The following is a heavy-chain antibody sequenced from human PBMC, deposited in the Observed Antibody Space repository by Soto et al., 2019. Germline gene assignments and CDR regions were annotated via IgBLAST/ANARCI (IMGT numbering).Heavy chain of an antibody. CDR1: GYSFTSYW. D-gene: IGHD2-2*01. Sequence: GESLKISCKGSGYSFTSYWISWVRQMPGKGLEWMGRIDPSDSYTNYSPSFQGHVTISADKSISTAYLQWSSLKASDTAMYYCSILLYRPPRLYCSSTSCYYVDIWGQGTMVTVSS. CDR2: IDPSDSYT. J-gene: IGHJ3*02. CDR3: SILLYRPPRLYCSSTSCYYVDI. V-gene: IGHV5-10-1*01.